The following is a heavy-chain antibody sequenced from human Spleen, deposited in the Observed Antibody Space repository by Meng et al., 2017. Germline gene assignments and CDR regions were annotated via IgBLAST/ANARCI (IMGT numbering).Heavy chain of an antibody. Sequence: QVQLQQWGAGLLKPSETLSLTCAVYGGSFSGYYWTWIRQPPGKGLEWIGEINHRGSTVYNPSLKSRVTISIDTSKNQLFLKLTSVTAADTAVYYCASVELSTVTRLDYWGQGTLVTVSS. D-gene: IGHD4-17*01. CDR3: ASVELSTVTRLDY. CDR1: GGSFSGYY. J-gene: IGHJ4*02. V-gene: IGHV4-34*01. CDR2: INHRGST.